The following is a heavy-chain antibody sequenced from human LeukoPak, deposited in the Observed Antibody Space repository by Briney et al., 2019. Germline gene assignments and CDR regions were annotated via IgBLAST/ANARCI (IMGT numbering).Heavy chain of an antibody. D-gene: IGHD3-10*01. CDR3: AKLYSGRTFDT. V-gene: IGHV3-23*01. CDR2: TDGTGGDS. Sequence: PGGSLRLSCVASGFTFSDFAMSWVRQTPGKRLEWVASTDGTGGDSYYADSVKGRFTISRDNSKNTLYLQMNSLRAEDTALYYCAKLYSGRTFDTWGQGTMVTVSS. CDR1: GFTFSDFA. J-gene: IGHJ3*02.